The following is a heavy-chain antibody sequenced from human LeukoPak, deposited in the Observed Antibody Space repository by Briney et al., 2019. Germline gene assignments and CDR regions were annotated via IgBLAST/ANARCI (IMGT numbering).Heavy chain of an antibody. CDR1: GFTFSSYA. Sequence: GGSLRLSCAASGFTFSSYAMNWVRQAPGKGLEWVSAITGSGGRTYYADSVKGRFTISRDNSKNTLYLQMNSLRAEDTAIYYCAKDRSYGPGESFDYWGQGTLVTVSS. D-gene: IGHD5-18*01. V-gene: IGHV3-23*01. CDR2: ITGSGGRT. CDR3: AKDRSYGPGESFDY. J-gene: IGHJ4*02.